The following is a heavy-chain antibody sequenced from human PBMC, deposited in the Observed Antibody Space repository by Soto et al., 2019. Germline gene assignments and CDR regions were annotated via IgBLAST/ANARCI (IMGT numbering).Heavy chain of an antibody. CDR3: ARGNVDFWSGYYWLD. CDR1: GGSFSGYY. CDR2: INHSGST. J-gene: IGHJ4*02. D-gene: IGHD3-3*01. Sequence: QVQLQQWGAGLLKPSETLSLTCAVYGGSFSGYYWSWIRQPPGKGLEWIGEINHSGSTNYNPSLKSRVTISVDTSKNQFSLKLSSVTAADTAVYYCARGNVDFWSGYYWLDWGQGTLVTVSS. V-gene: IGHV4-34*01.